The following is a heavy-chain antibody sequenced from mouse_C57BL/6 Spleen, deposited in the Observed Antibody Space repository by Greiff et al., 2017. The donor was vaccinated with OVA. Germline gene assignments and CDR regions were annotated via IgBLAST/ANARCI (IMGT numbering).Heavy chain of an antibody. J-gene: IGHJ2*01. CDR3: ARSRDYYGSSSYYFDY. V-gene: IGHV1-76*01. CDR2: IYPGSGNT. CDR1: GYTFTDYY. Sequence: VQLQQSGAELVRPGASVKLSCKASGYTFTDYYINWVKQRPGQGLEWIARIYPGSGNTYYNEKFKGKATLTAEKSSSTAYMQLSSLTSEDSAVYFCARSRDYYGSSSYYFDYWGQGTTLTVSS. D-gene: IGHD1-1*01.